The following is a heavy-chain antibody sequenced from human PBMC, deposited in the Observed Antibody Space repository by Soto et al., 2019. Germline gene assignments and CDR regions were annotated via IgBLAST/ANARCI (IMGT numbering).Heavy chain of an antibody. D-gene: IGHD4-4*01. CDR3: AREGQDMATVRFDY. J-gene: IGHJ4*02. CDR2: IFPIFGTT. V-gene: IGHV1-69*06. Sequence: SVKVSCKASGGTFNPFPVSWVRQAPGQGLEWMGGIFPIFGTTNYAQNLQDRLTITADTSTSTVYMELNSLTSADTAVYFCAREGQDMATVRFDYWRQGTLVTVSS. CDR1: GGTFNPFP.